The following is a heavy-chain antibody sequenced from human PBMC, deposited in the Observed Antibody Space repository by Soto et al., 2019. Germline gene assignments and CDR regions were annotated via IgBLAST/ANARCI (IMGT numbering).Heavy chain of an antibody. CDR3: AKGRLPVDDYFSYLDV. V-gene: IGHV3-23*01. J-gene: IGHJ6*03. CDR1: GFXFSSYA. CDR2: ISGSSSSS. Sequence: AGGSLXLSCAASGFXFSSYALSWVRQAPGKGLEWVSAISGSSSSSYYADSVEGRFTISRDNSKNTLYLQMNSLRAEDTALYYCAKGRLPVDDYFSYLDVWGKGTTVTVSS. D-gene: IGHD4-17*01.